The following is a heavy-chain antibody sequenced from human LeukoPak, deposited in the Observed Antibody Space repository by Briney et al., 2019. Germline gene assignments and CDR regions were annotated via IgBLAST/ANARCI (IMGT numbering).Heavy chain of an antibody. D-gene: IGHD4-23*01. Sequence: GGSLRLSCAASEFSVGSNYMTWVRQAPGKGLEWVSLIYSGGSTYYADSVRGRFTISRDNSKNTLYLQMNSLRAEDTAVYYCARDYGGSSPFDYWGQGTLVTVSS. CDR3: ARDYGGSSPFDY. V-gene: IGHV3-66*01. CDR2: IYSGGST. J-gene: IGHJ4*02. CDR1: EFSVGSNY.